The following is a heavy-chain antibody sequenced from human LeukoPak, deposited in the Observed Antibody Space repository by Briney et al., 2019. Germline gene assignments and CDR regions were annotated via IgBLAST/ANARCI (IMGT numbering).Heavy chain of an antibody. Sequence: GGSLRLSCAASGFTVSSNYMSWVRQAPGKGLEWVSVIYSGGSTYYADSVKGRFTISRDNSKNTLYLQMNSLRAEDTAVYYCARLLVGATMVGAFDIWGQGTMVTVSS. J-gene: IGHJ3*02. CDR3: ARLLVGATMVGAFDI. D-gene: IGHD1-26*01. CDR2: IYSGGST. CDR1: GFTVSSNY. V-gene: IGHV3-53*01.